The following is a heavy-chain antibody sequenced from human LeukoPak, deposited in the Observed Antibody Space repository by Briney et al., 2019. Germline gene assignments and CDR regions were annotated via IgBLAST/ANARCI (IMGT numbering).Heavy chain of an antibody. D-gene: IGHD6-19*01. Sequence: ASVKVSCKASGYTFTSYGISWVRQAPGQGLEWMGWISAYNGNTNYAQKLQGRVTMTTDTSTSTACMELRSLRSDDTAVYYCARARRSGWYEGFDYWGQGTLVTVSS. CDR1: GYTFTSYG. CDR2: ISAYNGNT. V-gene: IGHV1-18*01. CDR3: ARARRSGWYEGFDY. J-gene: IGHJ4*02.